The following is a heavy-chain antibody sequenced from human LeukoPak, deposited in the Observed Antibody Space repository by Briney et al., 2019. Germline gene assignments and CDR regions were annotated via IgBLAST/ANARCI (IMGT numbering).Heavy chain of an antibody. Sequence: TLSLTCTASGGSISSSGYYWGWIRQPPGKGLEWIGYIYYSGSTYYNPSLKSRVTISVDTSKNQFSLKLSSVTAADTAVYYCARDHMAGAVLYWGQGSLVTVSS. CDR2: IYYSGST. CDR3: ARDHMAGAVLY. CDR1: GGSISSSGYY. J-gene: IGHJ4*02. V-gene: IGHV4-30-4*08. D-gene: IGHD6-19*01.